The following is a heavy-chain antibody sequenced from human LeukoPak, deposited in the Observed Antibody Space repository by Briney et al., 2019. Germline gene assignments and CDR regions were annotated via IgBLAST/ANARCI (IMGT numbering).Heavy chain of an antibody. CDR1: GYTLTELS. V-gene: IGHV1-24*01. D-gene: IGHD2-15*01. Sequence: GASVKVSCKVSGYTLTELSKHWVRQAPGKGLEWMGGFDPEDGETIYAQKFQGRVTMTEDTSTDTAYMELSSLRSEDTAVYYCATSGYCSGGSCYSTLGYWGQGTLVTVSS. J-gene: IGHJ4*02. CDR2: FDPEDGET. CDR3: ATSGYCSGGSCYSTLGY.